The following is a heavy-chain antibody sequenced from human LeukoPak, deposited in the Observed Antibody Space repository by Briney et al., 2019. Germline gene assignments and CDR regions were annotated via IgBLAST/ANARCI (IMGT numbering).Heavy chain of an antibody. Sequence: GGSLRLSCAASGFTFSNYAMHWVRQAPGKGLEYVSAISSNGGSTYYANSVKGRFTISRDNSKNTLYLQMNSLRAEDTAVYYCAKGGLGGSYYGAFDIWGQGTMVTVSS. CDR3: AKGGLGGSYYGAFDI. J-gene: IGHJ3*02. CDR2: ISSNGGST. CDR1: GFTFSNYA. V-gene: IGHV3-64*01. D-gene: IGHD1-26*01.